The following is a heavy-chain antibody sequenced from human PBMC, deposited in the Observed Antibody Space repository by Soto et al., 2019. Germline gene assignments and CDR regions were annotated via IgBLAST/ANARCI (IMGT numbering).Heavy chain of an antibody. Sequence: QVHLVQSGAELKKPGSSVRVSCKASGDTFNFYTINWVRQAPGLGLEWMGRTNPILSMSNSALKFQGRLSISADKSTSTAYMDLRSLRSDGTAVYYCATSYGSGSQAFDYWGQGALVTVSS. CDR1: GDTFNFYT. J-gene: IGHJ4*02. D-gene: IGHD3-10*01. CDR2: TNPILSMS. CDR3: ATSYGSGSQAFDY. V-gene: IGHV1-69*02.